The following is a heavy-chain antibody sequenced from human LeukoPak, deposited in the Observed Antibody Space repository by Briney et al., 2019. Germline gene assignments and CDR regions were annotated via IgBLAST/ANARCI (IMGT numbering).Heavy chain of an antibody. V-gene: IGHV3-33*08. J-gene: IGHJ5*02. CDR3: ARESGYHGSGFDP. CDR1: GFTFSRYG. Sequence: WRSLRLSCAASGFTFSRYGMHWVRQAPGKGLVWVAGIKYDGSNKSYGDSVKGRFTISRDNSKNTLFLQMNSLTAEDTAVYYCARESGYHGSGFDPWGQGTLVIVSS. D-gene: IGHD3-10*01. CDR2: IKYDGSNK.